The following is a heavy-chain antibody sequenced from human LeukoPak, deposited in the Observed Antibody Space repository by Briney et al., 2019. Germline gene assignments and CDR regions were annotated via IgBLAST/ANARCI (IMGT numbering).Heavy chain of an antibody. Sequence: GGSLRLSCAASGFTFSSYSMNWVRQAPGKGLEWVSSISSSSSYIYYADSVKGRFTISRDNAKNSLYLQMNSLRAEDTAVYYCAGDPNDCSGGSCPPNYWGQGTLVTVSS. D-gene: IGHD2-15*01. V-gene: IGHV3-21*01. CDR3: AGDPNDCSGGSCPPNY. J-gene: IGHJ4*02. CDR1: GFTFSSYS. CDR2: ISSSSSYI.